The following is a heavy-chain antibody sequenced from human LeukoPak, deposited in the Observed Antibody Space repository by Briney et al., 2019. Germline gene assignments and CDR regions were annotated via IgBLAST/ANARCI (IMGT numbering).Heavy chain of an antibody. CDR3: ARLESGDYFDY. D-gene: IGHD1-26*01. Sequence: GGSLRLSCTASGFTFSSYSMNWVRQAPGKGLEWVSSISTSSSYIYYADSVKGRFTISRDNARNSLYLQMNTLRAEDTAVYYCARLESGDYFDYWGQGTLVTVSS. CDR2: ISTSSSYI. V-gene: IGHV3-21*04. J-gene: IGHJ4*02. CDR1: GFTFSSYS.